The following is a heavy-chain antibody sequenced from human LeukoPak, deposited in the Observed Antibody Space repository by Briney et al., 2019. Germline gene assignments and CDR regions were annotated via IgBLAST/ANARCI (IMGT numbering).Heavy chain of an antibody. J-gene: IGHJ4*02. CDR2: INPNSGGT. Sequence: ASVKVSCKASGYTFTGYYMHWVRQAPGQGLEWMGWINPNSGGTNYAQKFQGGVTMTRDTSISTAYMELSRLRSDDTAVYYCARDPPRVTMVRGVNRGGYWGQGTLVTVSS. V-gene: IGHV1-2*02. D-gene: IGHD3-10*01. CDR1: GYTFTGYY. CDR3: ARDPPRVTMVRGVNRGGY.